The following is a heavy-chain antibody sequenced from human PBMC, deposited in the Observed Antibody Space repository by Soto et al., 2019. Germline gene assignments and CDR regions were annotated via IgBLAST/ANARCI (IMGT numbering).Heavy chain of an antibody. V-gene: IGHV3-23*01. CDR1: GFTFSSYA. CDR2: ISGSGGST. CDR3: AKGREFGIAANWFDP. J-gene: IGHJ5*02. D-gene: IGHD6-13*01. Sequence: GGSLRLSCAASGFTFSSYAMSWVRQAPGKGLEWVSAISGSGGSTYYADSVKGRFAISRDNSKNTLYLQMNSLRAEDTAVYYCAKGREFGIAANWFDPWGQGTLVTVSS.